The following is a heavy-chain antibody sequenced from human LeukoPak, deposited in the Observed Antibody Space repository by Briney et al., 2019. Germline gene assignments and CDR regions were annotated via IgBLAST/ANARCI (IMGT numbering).Heavy chain of an antibody. J-gene: IGHJ4*02. CDR3: GRFVYCDSTICYYDY. V-gene: IGHV3-23*01. CDR1: GFTFSSFA. CDR2: ISDSGGST. D-gene: IGHD2-2*01. Sequence: GGSLRLSCAASGFTFSSFAMSWVRQPPGKGLEWVSAISDSGGSTVYADSVKGRFTISRDNSKNTLFLQMNSLRAEDAAVYFCGRFVYCDSTICYYDYWGQGTLVTVSS.